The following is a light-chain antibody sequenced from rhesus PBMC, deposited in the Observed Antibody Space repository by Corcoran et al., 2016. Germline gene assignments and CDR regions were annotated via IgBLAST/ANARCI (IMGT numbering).Light chain of an antibody. CDR2: EAS. J-gene: IGKJ2*01. Sequence: IQMTQSPSSLSASVGDRVTVSCRASQVIDKELNWYQEKPGKAPTLLIYEASSLQPGVSTRFSGSGSGTVFTLTITSLQPEDVATYYCLQDYTTPYSFGQGTKVEIK. V-gene: IGKV1-94*01. CDR1: QVIDKE. CDR3: LQDYTTPYS.